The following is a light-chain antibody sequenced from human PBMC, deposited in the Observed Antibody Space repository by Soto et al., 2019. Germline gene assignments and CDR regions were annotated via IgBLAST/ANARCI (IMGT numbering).Light chain of an antibody. V-gene: IGKV3-15*01. J-gene: IGKJ1*01. CDR3: QQYNNWPPWT. Sequence: EIVMTQSPATLSVSPGERATLSCRASQSVSGNLAWYQQKPGQAPILLIYGASTRATGIPARCSGSGSGTEFTLTISSLQSEDFAVYYCQQYNNWPPWTFGQGTKVEIK. CDR2: GAS. CDR1: QSVSGN.